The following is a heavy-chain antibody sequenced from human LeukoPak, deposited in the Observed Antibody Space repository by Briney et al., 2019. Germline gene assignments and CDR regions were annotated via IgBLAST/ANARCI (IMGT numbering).Heavy chain of an antibody. Sequence: PGGSLSLSXAASGFTFRSYGMHWVRKAQGKGLVWVYRINSDGSSTSYADSVKGRFTISRDNAKNTLYLQMNSLRAEDTAVYYCARGIMITFGGSLDYWGQGTLVTVSS. D-gene: IGHD3-16*01. CDR2: INSDGSST. J-gene: IGHJ4*02. V-gene: IGHV3-74*01. CDR3: ARGIMITFGGSLDY. CDR1: GFTFRSYG.